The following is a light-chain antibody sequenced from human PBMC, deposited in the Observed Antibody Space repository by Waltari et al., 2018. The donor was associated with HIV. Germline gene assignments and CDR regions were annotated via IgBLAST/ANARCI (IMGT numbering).Light chain of an antibody. CDR3: SSYAGPNHLL. CDR2: GVN. CDR1: SRDVGAYNF. Sequence: QSALTQPPSASGSPGQSVTFSCTGTSRDVGAYNFVSWYQQHPGKAPKLIIYGVNQRPSVVPDRFSGAKSGNTASLTVSGLQADDEADYYCSSYAGPNHLLFGGGTKLTVL. V-gene: IGLV2-8*01. J-gene: IGLJ2*01.